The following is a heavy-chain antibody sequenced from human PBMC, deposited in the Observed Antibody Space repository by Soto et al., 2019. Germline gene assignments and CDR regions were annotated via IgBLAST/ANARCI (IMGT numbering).Heavy chain of an antibody. CDR1: GYAFTSYG. J-gene: IGHJ3*02. D-gene: IGHD6-19*01. Sequence: APVKVACKASGYAFTSYGISWVRKAPRQGLEWMGWISAYNGNTNYAQKLQGRVTMTTDTSTSTAYMELRSLRSDDTAVYYCARVGFLSPVAGTEDAFDIWGQGTMVTV. V-gene: IGHV1-18*01. CDR2: ISAYNGNT. CDR3: ARVGFLSPVAGTEDAFDI.